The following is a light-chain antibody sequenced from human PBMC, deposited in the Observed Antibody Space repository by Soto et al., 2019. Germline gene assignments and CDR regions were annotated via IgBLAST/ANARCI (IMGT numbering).Light chain of an antibody. V-gene: IGLV7-46*01. CDR2: DTK. J-gene: IGLJ3*02. CDR1: TGAVTSGHY. CDR3: LLSYSGPRV. Sequence: QAVVTQEPSLTVSPGETVTLTCGSSTGAVTSGHYPYWFQQKPGQAPRTLIYDTKNKHSWTPARFSGSLLGGKAALTLSGAQPEDEAEYYCLLSYSGPRVFGGGTKLIVL.